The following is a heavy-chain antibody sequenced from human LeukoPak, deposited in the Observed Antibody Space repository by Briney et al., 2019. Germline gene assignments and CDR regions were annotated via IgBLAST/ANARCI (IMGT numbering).Heavy chain of an antibody. D-gene: IGHD6-13*01. CDR2: INPNSGGT. Sequence: ASVKVSCTASGYTFTGYYMHWVRQAPGQGLEWMGRINPNSGGTNYAQKFQGRVTMTRDTSISTAYMELSRLRSDDTAVYYCAREQQLELRALRYWGQGTLVTVSS. V-gene: IGHV1-2*06. CDR1: GYTFTGYY. CDR3: AREQQLELRALRY. J-gene: IGHJ4*02.